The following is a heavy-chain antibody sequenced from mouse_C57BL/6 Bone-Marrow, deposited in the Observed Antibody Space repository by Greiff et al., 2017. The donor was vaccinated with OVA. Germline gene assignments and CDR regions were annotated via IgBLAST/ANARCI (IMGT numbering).Heavy chain of an antibody. CDR3: APSYYYGSRRAMDY. Sequence: VQLQQSVAELVRPGASVKLSCTASGFNIKNTYMHWVKQRPEQGLEWIGRIDPANGNTKYAPKFQGKATITADTSSNTAYLQLSSLTSEDSAVYFCAPSYYYGSRRAMDYWGQGTSVTVSS. D-gene: IGHD1-1*01. J-gene: IGHJ4*01. V-gene: IGHV14-3*01. CDR1: GFNIKNTY. CDR2: IDPANGNT.